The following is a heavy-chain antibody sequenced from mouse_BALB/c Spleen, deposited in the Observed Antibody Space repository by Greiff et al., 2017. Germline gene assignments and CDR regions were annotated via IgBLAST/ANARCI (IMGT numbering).Heavy chain of an antibody. CDR2: IDPSDSET. V-gene: IGHV1S126*01. CDR1: GYSFTSYW. Sequence: QVQLKESGPQLVRPGASVKISCKASGYSFTSYWMHWVKQRPGQGLEWIGMIDPSDSETRLNQKFKDKATLTVDKSSSTAYMQLSSPTSEDSAVYYCARGNGYDGSYYFDYWGQGTTLTVSS. D-gene: IGHD2-2*01. CDR3: ARGNGYDGSYYFDY. J-gene: IGHJ2*01.